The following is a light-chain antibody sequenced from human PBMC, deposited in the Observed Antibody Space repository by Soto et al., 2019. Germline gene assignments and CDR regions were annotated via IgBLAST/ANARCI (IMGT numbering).Light chain of an antibody. J-gene: IGKJ4*01. V-gene: IGKV3-11*01. CDR2: DAS. CDR1: QSVSSY. CDR3: QQRLF. Sequence: EIVLTQSPATLSLSPGERATLSCRASQSVSSYLAWYQQKPGQAPRLLIYDASNRATGIPARFSGSGSGTDFTLTISSLEPEDFAVYSCQQRLFFGGGTKVDIK.